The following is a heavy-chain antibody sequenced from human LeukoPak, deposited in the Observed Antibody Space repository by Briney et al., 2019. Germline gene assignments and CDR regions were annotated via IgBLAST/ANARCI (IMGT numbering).Heavy chain of an antibody. J-gene: IGHJ4*02. V-gene: IGHV1-69*13. D-gene: IGHD2-15*01. Sequence: SVKVSCKASGGTFSSYAISWVRQAPGQGLEWMGGIIPIFGTANYAQKFQGRVTITADESTSTAYMELSSLRSEDTAVYYCARDCSGGSCYDAFDYWGQGTLVTVSS. CDR2: IIPIFGTA. CDR3: ARDCSGGSCYDAFDY. CDR1: GGTFSSYA.